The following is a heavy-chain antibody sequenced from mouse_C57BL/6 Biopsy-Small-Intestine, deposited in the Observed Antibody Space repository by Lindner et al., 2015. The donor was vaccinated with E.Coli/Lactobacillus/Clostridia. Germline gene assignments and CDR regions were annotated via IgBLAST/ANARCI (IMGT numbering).Heavy chain of an antibody. V-gene: IGHV1-39*01. J-gene: IGHJ4*01. Sequence: QLQESGPELVKPGASVKISCKASGYSFTGYYMNWVKQSPEKSLEWIGVINPNYGTTSYNQKFKGKATLTADKSSSTAYMQLSSLTSEDSAAYFCARSGSNPSMDYWGQGTSVTVSS. CDR3: ARSGSNPSMDY. CDR2: INPNYGTT. D-gene: IGHD3-1*01. CDR1: GYSFTGYY.